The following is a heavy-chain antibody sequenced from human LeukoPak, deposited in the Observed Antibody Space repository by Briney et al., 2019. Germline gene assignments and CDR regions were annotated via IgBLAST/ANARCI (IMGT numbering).Heavy chain of an antibody. Sequence: SETLSLTCTVSGGSISNYYWSWIRQPPGKGLEWIGYIYYSGSTNYNPSLKSRVTISVDTSKNQFSLKLSSVTAADTAVYFCARQDYDFWSGYYDYWGQGTLVTVSS. D-gene: IGHD3-3*01. J-gene: IGHJ4*02. CDR3: ARQDYDFWSGYYDY. V-gene: IGHV4-59*08. CDR2: IYYSGST. CDR1: GGSISNYY.